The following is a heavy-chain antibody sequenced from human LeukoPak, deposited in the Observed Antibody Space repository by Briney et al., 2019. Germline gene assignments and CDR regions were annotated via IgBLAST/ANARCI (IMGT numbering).Heavy chain of an antibody. J-gene: IGHJ4*02. CDR3: AKDGASGRNFDWLLDT. CDR1: GFAFSSYG. D-gene: IGHD3-9*01. Sequence: GRSLRLSCAASGFAFSSYGMHWVRQAPGKGLEWVAVLSYDGSNRYYADSVKGRFTVSRDDSKNTLYLQMNSLRPEDTAGYYCAKDGASGRNFDWLLDTWGQGTLVIVSS. CDR2: LSYDGSNR. V-gene: IGHV3-30*18.